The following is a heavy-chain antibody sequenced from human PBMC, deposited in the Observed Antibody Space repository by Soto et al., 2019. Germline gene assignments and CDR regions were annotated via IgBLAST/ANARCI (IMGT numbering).Heavy chain of an antibody. CDR3: ARQYCTNGVCYAPMVYFDY. CDR1: GFTFSDYY. D-gene: IGHD2-8*01. Sequence: GGSLRLSCAASGFTFSDYYMSWIRQAPGKGLEWVSYISSSGSTIYYADSVKGRFTISRDNAKNSLYLQMNSLRAEDTAVYYCARQYCTNGVCYAPMVYFDYWGQGTLVTVSS. J-gene: IGHJ4*02. CDR2: ISSSGSTI. V-gene: IGHV3-11*01.